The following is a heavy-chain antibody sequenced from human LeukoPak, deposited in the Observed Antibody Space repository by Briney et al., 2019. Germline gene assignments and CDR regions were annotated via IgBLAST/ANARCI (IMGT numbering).Heavy chain of an antibody. CDR1: GFTFSSYG. Sequence: QAGGSLRLSCAASGFTFSSYGMHWVRQAPGKGLEWVAVISYDGSNKYYADSVKGRFTISRDNSKNTLYLQINSLRAEDTAVYYCAKFWSGQATTQNDYWGQGTLVTVSS. D-gene: IGHD3-3*01. CDR3: AKFWSGQATTQNDY. CDR2: ISYDGSNK. J-gene: IGHJ4*02. V-gene: IGHV3-30*18.